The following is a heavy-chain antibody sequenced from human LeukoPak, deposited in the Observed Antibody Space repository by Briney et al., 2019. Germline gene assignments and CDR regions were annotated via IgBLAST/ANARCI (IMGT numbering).Heavy chain of an antibody. J-gene: IGHJ4*02. CDR2: ISYDGSNK. CDR1: GFTFSSYG. D-gene: IGHD6-19*01. Sequence: GGSLRLSCAASGFTFSSYGMHWVRQAPGKGLEWVAVISYDGSNKYYADSVKGRFTISRDNSKNTLYLQMNSLRAEDTAVYYCAKDWYSSGPIDYWGQGPLVPVSS. V-gene: IGHV3-30*18. CDR3: AKDWYSSGPIDY.